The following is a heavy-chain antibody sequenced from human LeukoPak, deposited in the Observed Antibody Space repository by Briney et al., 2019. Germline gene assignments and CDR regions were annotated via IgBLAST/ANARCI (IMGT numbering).Heavy chain of an antibody. V-gene: IGHV3-48*03. CDR2: ITGSGTI. CDR1: GFTFSTYE. Sequence: PGGSLRLSCAASGFTFSTYEMNWVRQAPGKGLEWVSYITGSGTIYYADSVKGRFTISRDNATNSLYLQMNSLRAEDTGVYYCAREGVPGDGDHFDYWGQGTLVTVSS. CDR3: AREGVPGDGDHFDY. J-gene: IGHJ4*02. D-gene: IGHD3-16*01.